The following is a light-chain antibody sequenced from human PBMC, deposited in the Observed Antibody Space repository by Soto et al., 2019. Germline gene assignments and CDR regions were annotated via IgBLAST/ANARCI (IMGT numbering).Light chain of an antibody. J-gene: IGLJ1*01. CDR1: SSDVGAYNY. Sequence: QSVLTQPASVSGSPGQSITISCIGTSSDVGAYNYVSWYRQLPGKAPKLMIYEVSNRPSGISNRFSGSKSGNTASLTISGLQTEDEADYYCNSRASGTTYVFXTGTKVTVL. CDR3: NSRASGTTYV. V-gene: IGLV2-14*01. CDR2: EVS.